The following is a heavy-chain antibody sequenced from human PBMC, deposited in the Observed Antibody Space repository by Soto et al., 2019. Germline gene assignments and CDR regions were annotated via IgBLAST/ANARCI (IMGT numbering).Heavy chain of an antibody. CDR1: GGSISSGDYY. Sequence: SETLSLTCTVSGGSISSGDYYWSWIRQPPGKGLEWIGYIYYSGSAYYNPSLKSRVTISVDTSKNQFSLKLSSVTAADTAVCYCARDILYRLDYWGQGILVTVSS. CDR2: IYYSGSA. D-gene: IGHD3-9*01. CDR3: ARDILYRLDY. J-gene: IGHJ4*02. V-gene: IGHV4-30-4*01.